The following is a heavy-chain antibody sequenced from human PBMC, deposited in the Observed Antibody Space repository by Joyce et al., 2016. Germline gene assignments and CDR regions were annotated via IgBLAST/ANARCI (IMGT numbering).Heavy chain of an antibody. D-gene: IGHD6-13*01. CDR3: ARALGWDSNSCHDY. V-gene: IGHV3-30*03. CDR2: ISYDGSNK. Sequence: QVQLVESGGGVVQPGRSLRLSCAASGFTFSNYGMHWVRQAPGKGLEGVAVISYDGSNKYSVDSVNGRFTISRDNSKNTLYLQRNSLRPEDTAVYYCARALGWDSNSCHDYWGQGTLVTVSS. CDR1: GFTFSNYG. J-gene: IGHJ4*02.